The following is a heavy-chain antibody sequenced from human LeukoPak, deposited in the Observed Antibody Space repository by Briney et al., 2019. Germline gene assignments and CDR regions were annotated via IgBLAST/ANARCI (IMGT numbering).Heavy chain of an antibody. V-gene: IGHV3-23*01. CDR3: TKRDGQSFDY. CDR2: ILQDAETT. J-gene: IGHJ4*02. Sequence: GSLRLSCAASGFSFSTSMMSWVRRVPGQGLEWVSTILQDAETTYYADSVRGRFTISRDNFKDTLFLQMSSLRAEDTAIYYCTKRDGQSFDYWGQGALVTVSS. D-gene: IGHD5-24*01. CDR1: GFSFSTSM.